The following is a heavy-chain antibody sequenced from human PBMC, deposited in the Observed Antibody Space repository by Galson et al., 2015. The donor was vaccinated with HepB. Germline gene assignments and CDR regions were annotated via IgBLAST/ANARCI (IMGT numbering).Heavy chain of an antibody. V-gene: IGHV1-69*13. CDR1: GGTFSSYA. CDR2: IIPIFGTA. CDR3: ASLSRGTENYYYYMDV. D-gene: IGHD2-2*01. J-gene: IGHJ6*03. Sequence: SVKVSCKASGGTFSSYAISWVRQAPGQGLEWMGGIIPIFGTANYAQKFQGRVTITADESTSTAYMELSSLRSKDTAVYYCASLSRGTENYYYYMDVWGKGTTVTVSS.